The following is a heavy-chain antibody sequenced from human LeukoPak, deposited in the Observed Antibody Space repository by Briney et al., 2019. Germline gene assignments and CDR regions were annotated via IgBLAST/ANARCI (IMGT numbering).Heavy chain of an antibody. J-gene: IGHJ4*02. CDR1: GFTFSNYG. CDR3: AKDSLRTLPAASFDY. CDR2: IRYDGSSK. D-gene: IGHD2-2*01. V-gene: IGHV3-30*02. Sequence: GGSLRLSCAASGFTFSNYGIQWVRQAPGKGLEWVAFIRYDGSSKYYADSVKGRFTISRGNSKNTLYLQMNSLRAEDTAVYYCAKDSLRTLPAASFDYWGQGTLVTVSS.